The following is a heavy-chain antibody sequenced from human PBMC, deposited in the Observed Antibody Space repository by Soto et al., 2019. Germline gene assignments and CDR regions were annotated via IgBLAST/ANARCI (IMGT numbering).Heavy chain of an antibody. CDR1: GYTFTSYG. D-gene: IGHD3-9*01. Sequence: ASVKVSCKASGYTFTSYGISWVRQAPGQGLEWMGWISAYNGNTNYAQKLQGRVTMTTDTSTSTAYMELRSLRSDDTAVYYCARERVRVGRYFDSTKQYYYYYYMDVWGKGTTVTVSS. V-gene: IGHV1-18*01. J-gene: IGHJ6*03. CDR2: ISAYNGNT. CDR3: ARERVRVGRYFDSTKQYYYYYYMDV.